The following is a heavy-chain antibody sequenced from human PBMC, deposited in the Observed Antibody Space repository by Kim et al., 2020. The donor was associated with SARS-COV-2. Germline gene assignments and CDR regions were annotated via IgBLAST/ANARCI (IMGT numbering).Heavy chain of an antibody. CDR1: GFTFSSYA. J-gene: IGHJ4*02. Sequence: GGSLRLSCAASGFTFSSYAMHWVRQAPGKGLEWVANINQDGSESYYVDSVKGRFTISRDNAKNSLYLQMNSLRVEDTAVYYCARSVFGDNYWGQGTLVSV. V-gene: IGHV3-7*01. D-gene: IGHD3-10*02. CDR3: ARSVFGDNY. CDR2: INQDGSES.